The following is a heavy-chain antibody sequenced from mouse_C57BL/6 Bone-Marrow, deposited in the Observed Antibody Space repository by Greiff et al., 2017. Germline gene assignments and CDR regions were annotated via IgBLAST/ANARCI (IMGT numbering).Heavy chain of an antibody. V-gene: IGHV1-59*01. CDR2: IDPSVSST. D-gene: IGHD1-1*01. Sequence: QVQLQQPGAELVRPGTSVKLSCKASGYTFTSYWMHWVKQRPGQGLEWIGVIDPSVSSTNYNQKFKGKATLTVDPSSNTAYMQLSSLTSEDSAVYYCARNGRYGSSLFAYWGQGTLVTVSA. CDR1: GYTFTSYW. J-gene: IGHJ3*01. CDR3: ARNGRYGSSLFAY.